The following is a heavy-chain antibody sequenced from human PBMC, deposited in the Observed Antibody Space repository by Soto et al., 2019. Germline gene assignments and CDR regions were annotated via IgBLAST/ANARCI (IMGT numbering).Heavy chain of an antibody. V-gene: IGHV4-39*01. Sequence: SETLSLTCTVSGGSISSSSYYWGWIRQPPGKGLEWIGSIYYSGSTYYNPSLKSRVTISVDTSKNQFSLKLSSVTAADTAVYYCARHGIFGVALLEKGFDPWGQGTLVTVSS. CDR1: GGSISSSSYY. CDR2: IYYSGST. J-gene: IGHJ5*02. CDR3: ARHGIFGVALLEKGFDP. D-gene: IGHD3-3*01.